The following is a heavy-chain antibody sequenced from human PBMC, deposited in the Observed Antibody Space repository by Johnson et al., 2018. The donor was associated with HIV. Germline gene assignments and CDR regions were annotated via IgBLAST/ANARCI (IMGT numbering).Heavy chain of an antibody. CDR2: ISWDGGRT. J-gene: IGHJ3*02. D-gene: IGHD3-22*01. CDR3: AKFGLYYYDSSGYFEDAFDI. V-gene: IGHV3-43D*03. CDR1: GFTVSSNY. Sequence: VQLVESGGGLIQPGGSLRLSCAASGFTVSSNYMSWVRQAPGKGLEWVSLISWDGGRTYYGDSVKGRFTISRDNSKNSLYLQMNSLRAEDTALYYCAKFGLYYYDSSGYFEDAFDIWGQGTMVTVSS.